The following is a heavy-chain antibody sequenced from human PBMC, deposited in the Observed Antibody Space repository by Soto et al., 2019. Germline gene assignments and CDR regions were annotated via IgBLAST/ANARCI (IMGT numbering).Heavy chain of an antibody. D-gene: IGHD6-13*01. CDR1: GFTFGDYA. J-gene: IGHJ6*02. CDR2: IRGKPYGGTT. V-gene: IGHV3-49*03. CDR3: SRGSSSPGKYGMDV. Sequence: SLRLSCTGSGFTFGDYAINWIRQAPGKGLEWVGLIRGKPYGGTTEYAASVKGRLTISRNDSKSIAYLKMNRLKTEDTAVYYCSRGSSSPGKYGMDVWGQGTTVTVSS.